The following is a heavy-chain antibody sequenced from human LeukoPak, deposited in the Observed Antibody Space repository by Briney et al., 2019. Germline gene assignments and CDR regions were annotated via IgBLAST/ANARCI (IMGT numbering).Heavy chain of an antibody. CDR2: IYHSGST. J-gene: IGHJ4*02. CDR1: GYSISSGYY. CDR3: ARSNYDFWSGYPNPFDY. V-gene: IGHV4-38-2*01. Sequence: PSETLSLTCAVSGYSISSGYYWGWIRQPPGKGLEWIGSIYHSGSTYYNPSLKSRVTISVDTSKNQFSLKLSSVTAADTAVYYCARSNYDFWSGYPNPFDYWGQGTLVTVSS. D-gene: IGHD3-3*01.